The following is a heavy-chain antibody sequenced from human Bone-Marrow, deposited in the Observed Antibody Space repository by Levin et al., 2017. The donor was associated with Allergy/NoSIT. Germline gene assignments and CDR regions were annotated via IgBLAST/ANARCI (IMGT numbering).Heavy chain of an antibody. D-gene: IGHD6-19*01. Sequence: SGGSLRLSCAVSGFTVSNKYMTWVRQAPGKGLEWVSILYGGGQTYYADSVKGRFTISRDDSKNTVFLQMNSLSAEDTAVYYCAKDNAEWLDNWFDPWGQGTLVTVSS. J-gene: IGHJ5*02. CDR2: LYGGGQT. CDR3: AKDNAEWLDNWFDP. V-gene: IGHV3-53*01. CDR1: GFTVSNKY.